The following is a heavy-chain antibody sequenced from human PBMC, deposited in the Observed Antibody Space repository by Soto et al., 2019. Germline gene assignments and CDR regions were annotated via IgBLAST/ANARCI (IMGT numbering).Heavy chain of an antibody. CDR3: ARDSGSRDITSYFYYYNNMDV. D-gene: IGHD1-20*01. CDR2: ISAYNANI. J-gene: IGHJ6*02. V-gene: IGHV1-18*01. Sequence: QVHLVQSGAEVKQPGASVKVSCKASGYTFTSYGISWVRQAPGQGLEWMGWISAYNANIKYAQKVQGRVTMTTVTSTTTAYMELRSLRSDDTAVYYCARDSGSRDITSYFYYYNNMDVWGQGTTVTVSS. CDR1: GYTFTSYG.